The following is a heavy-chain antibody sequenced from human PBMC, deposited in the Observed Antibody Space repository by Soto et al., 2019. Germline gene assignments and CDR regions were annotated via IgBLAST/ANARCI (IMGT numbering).Heavy chain of an antibody. CDR2: IYYSGST. V-gene: IGHV4-39*01. Sequence: QLQLQESGPGLVKPSETLSLTCTVSGGSISSSSYYWGWIRQPPGKGLEWIGSIYYSGSTYYNPSLKSRVNIPVDTSKNQFTLKLSSVTAADTAVYYCASHPPSRGYSGYDYYYYYMDVWGKGTTVTVSS. D-gene: IGHD5-12*01. J-gene: IGHJ6*03. CDR1: GGSISSSSYY. CDR3: ASHPPSRGYSGYDYYYYYMDV.